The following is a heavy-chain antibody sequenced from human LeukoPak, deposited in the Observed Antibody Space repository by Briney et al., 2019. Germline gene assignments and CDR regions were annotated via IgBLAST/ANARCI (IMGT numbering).Heavy chain of an antibody. CDR3: ARVFGGSYLDY. J-gene: IGHJ4*02. D-gene: IGHD1-26*01. Sequence: PGGSLRLSCAASGFSFSRYNMNWVRQAPGKGLEWVSYLSSTSSTIYSADSVKGRFTISRDNAKNSLHLQMNSLRAEDTAVYYCARVFGGSYLDYWGQGTLVTVST. CDR1: GFSFSRYN. V-gene: IGHV3-48*04. CDR2: LSSTSSTI.